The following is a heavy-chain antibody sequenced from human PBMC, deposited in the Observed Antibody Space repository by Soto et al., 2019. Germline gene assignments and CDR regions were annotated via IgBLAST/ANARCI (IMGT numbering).Heavy chain of an antibody. CDR1: VFTFDDYG. CDR3: VKVTYGSRNYPFQY. CDR2: ISWNSISI. Sequence: SLRLSCASSVFTFDDYGMHCVRQSPGKCLEWVSGISWNSISIDYADSVKGRFTISRDNAKNSLYLQMNSLRADDTAFYYCVKVTYGSRNYPFQYWGQGTLGNVSS. D-gene: IGHD3-10*01. J-gene: IGHJ4*02. V-gene: IGHV3-9*01.